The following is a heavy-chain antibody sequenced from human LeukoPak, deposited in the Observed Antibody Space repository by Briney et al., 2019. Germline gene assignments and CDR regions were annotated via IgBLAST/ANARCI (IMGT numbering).Heavy chain of an antibody. CDR3: ATSQVPAAPRAGHTAFDI. J-gene: IGHJ3*02. D-gene: IGHD2-2*01. V-gene: IGHV1-69*05. CDR2: IIPIFGTA. CDR1: GGTFSSYA. Sequence: ASVKVSCKASGGTFSSYAISWVRQAPGQGLEWMGGIIPIFGTANYAQKFQGRVTITTDESTSTAYMELSSLRSEDTAVYYCATSQVPAAPRAGHTAFDIWGQGTMVTVSS.